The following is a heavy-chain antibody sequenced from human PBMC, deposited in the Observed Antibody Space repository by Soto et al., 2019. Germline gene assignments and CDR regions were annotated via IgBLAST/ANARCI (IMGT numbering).Heavy chain of an antibody. J-gene: IGHJ6*02. Sequence: QVQLVESGGGVVQPGRSLRISCAASGFTFSSYGMHWVRQAPGKGLEWVAVIWYDGSNKYYADSVKGRFTISRDNSKNTLYLQMNSLRAEDTAVYYCARDHSGWRNYYYYGMDVWGQGTTVTGSS. V-gene: IGHV3-33*01. D-gene: IGHD6-19*01. CDR1: GFTFSSYG. CDR2: IWYDGSNK. CDR3: ARDHSGWRNYYYYGMDV.